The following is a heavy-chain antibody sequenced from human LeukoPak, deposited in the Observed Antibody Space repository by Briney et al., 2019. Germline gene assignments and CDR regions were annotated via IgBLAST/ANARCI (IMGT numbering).Heavy chain of an antibody. CDR3: ARGGDFWSGYQAANNWFDP. Sequence: ASVKVSCKASGYTFTSYYMHWVRQAPGQGLEWMGIINPSGGSTIYAQKFQGRVTMTRDTSTSTVYMELSSLRSEDTAVYYCARGGDFWSGYQAANNWFDPWGQGTLVTVSS. D-gene: IGHD3-3*01. CDR2: INPSGGST. V-gene: IGHV1-46*01. CDR1: GYTFTSYY. J-gene: IGHJ5*02.